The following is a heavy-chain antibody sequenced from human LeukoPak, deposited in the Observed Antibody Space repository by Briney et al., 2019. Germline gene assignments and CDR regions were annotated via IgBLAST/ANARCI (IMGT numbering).Heavy chain of an antibody. CDR2: IYHSGST. Sequence: ASETLSLTCTVTGGSISSSSHYWGWIRQPPGKGLEWNGYIYHSGSTNYNPSLKSRVAISVDTSKNQFSLKLSSVTAADTAVYYCARDYWYYGSGSYRRDYYYGMDVWGQGTTVTVSS. CDR3: ARDYWYYGSGSYRRDYYYGMDV. J-gene: IGHJ6*02. V-gene: IGHV4-61*01. D-gene: IGHD3-10*01. CDR1: GGSISSSSHY.